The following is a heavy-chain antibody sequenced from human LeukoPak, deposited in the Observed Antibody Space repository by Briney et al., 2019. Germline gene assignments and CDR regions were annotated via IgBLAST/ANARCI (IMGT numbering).Heavy chain of an antibody. CDR2: IYTSGST. J-gene: IGHJ4*02. CDR1: GGSISSGGYY. Sequence: SQTLSLTCTVSGGSISSGGYYWSWIRQPAGKGLEWIVRIYTSGSTNYNPSLKSRVTMSVDTSKNQFSLKLSSVTAADTAVYYCARERGGNYDFWDYFDYWGQGTLVTVSS. V-gene: IGHV4-61*02. CDR3: ARERGGNYDFWDYFDY. D-gene: IGHD3-3*01.